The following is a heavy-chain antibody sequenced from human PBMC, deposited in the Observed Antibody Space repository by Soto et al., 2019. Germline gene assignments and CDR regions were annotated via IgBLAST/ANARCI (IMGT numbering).Heavy chain of an antibody. J-gene: IGHJ4*02. CDR3: SRGLYYDSINYFTFHY. CDR2: ISYNGIT. V-gene: IGHV4-59*01. Sequence: SETLSLTCTVSGGSISNFYWSLIRQPPGKGLEWIGFISYNGITNYNPSLKSRVTISVDTSKNQFSLNLNSVTAADTAVYYCSRGLYYDSINYFTFHYWGQGALVTVSS. D-gene: IGHD3-10*01. CDR1: GGSISNFY.